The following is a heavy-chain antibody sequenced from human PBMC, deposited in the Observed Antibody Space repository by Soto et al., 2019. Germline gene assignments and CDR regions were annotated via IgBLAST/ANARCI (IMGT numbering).Heavy chain of an antibody. V-gene: IGHV4-39*01. CDR1: GGSVSSSDYY. D-gene: IGHD3-16*01. CDR2: VYYSGTT. Sequence: QLQLQESGPGLVKPSETLSLTCTVSGGSVSSSDYYWGWIRQPPGKELEWIGAVYYSGTTYYMPSVQSRVTVSVDTAKNHFSLNLGSVPAADTAVYFCARQTGGFGYYFDYGGQGAVVTVSS. J-gene: IGHJ4*02. CDR3: ARQTGGFGYYFDY.